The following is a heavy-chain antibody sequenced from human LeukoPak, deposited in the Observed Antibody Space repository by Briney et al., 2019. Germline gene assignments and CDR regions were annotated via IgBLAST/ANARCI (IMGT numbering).Heavy chain of an antibody. CDR2: IDKEKNSYATAS. J-gene: IGHJ5*02. CDR1: GFTFSGSA. Sequence: PGGPLRLSCAASGFTFSGSAIHWVRQSFGKGLEWIGHIDKEKNSYATASAYAVSVEGRFTVSRDDSKNMAFLQMGGLKTEDTALYFCTRDSGTYNWLDPWGQGTLVTVSS. D-gene: IGHD1-26*01. V-gene: IGHV3-73*01. CDR3: TRDSGTYNWLDP.